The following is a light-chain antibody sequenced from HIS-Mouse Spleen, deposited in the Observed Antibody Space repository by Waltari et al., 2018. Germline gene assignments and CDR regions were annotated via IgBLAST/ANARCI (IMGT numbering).Light chain of an antibody. V-gene: IGLV2-14*03. CDR1: SSDVGGLNY. Sequence: QSALTQPASVSGSPGQSITISCTGTSSDVGGLNYASLYQQHPGKAPKLMIYDVSNRPSGVSNRFSGSKSGNTASLTISGLQAEDEADYYCSSYTSSSTLVVFGGGTKLTVL. J-gene: IGLJ2*01. CDR2: DVS. CDR3: SSYTSSSTLVV.